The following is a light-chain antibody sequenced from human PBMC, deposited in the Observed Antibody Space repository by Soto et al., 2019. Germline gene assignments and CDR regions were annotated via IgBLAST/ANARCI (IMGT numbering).Light chain of an antibody. J-gene: IGKJ5*01. V-gene: IGKV1-27*01. Sequence: DIQMTQSPSSLSASVGDRVTITCRASQGISSFVAWYQQKPGKVPRLLISGESTLQSGVPSRFNGSGSGTDFTLTITSLQPEDVATYYCQKYSSVITFGQGTRLEIK. CDR2: GES. CDR1: QGISSF. CDR3: QKYSSVIT.